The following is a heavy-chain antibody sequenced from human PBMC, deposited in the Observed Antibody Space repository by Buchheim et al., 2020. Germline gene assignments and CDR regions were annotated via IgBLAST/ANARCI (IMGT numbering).Heavy chain of an antibody. V-gene: IGHV1-8*01. J-gene: IGHJ6*02. CDR1: GYTFTSYD. Sequence: QVQLVQSGAEVKKPGASVKVSCKASGYTFTSYDINWVRQATGQGLEWMGWMNPKSGNTGYAQKFQGRVTMTRNTSISPAYMELSSLRSEDTAVYYCAVGGGSSRYVSYYYYGMDVWGQGTT. CDR2: MNPKSGNT. D-gene: IGHD2-15*01. CDR3: AVGGGSSRYVSYYYYGMDV.